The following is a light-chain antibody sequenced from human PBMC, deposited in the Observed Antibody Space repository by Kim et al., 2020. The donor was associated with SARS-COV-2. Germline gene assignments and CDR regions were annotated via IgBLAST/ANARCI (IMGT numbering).Light chain of an antibody. CDR2: GHT. V-gene: IGLV1-40*01. Sequence: QRVTISCTGTFSNIGAGYDVHWYQQVPGAAPKLLIYGHTNRPSGVPDRFSGSKSDTSASLAITGLQAEDEADYYCQSYDSSLNSYVFGTGTQLTVL. J-gene: IGLJ1*01. CDR3: QSYDSSLNSYV. CDR1: FSNIGAGYD.